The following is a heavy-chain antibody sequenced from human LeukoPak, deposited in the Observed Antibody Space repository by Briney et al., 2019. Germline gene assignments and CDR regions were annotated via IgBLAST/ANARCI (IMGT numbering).Heavy chain of an antibody. CDR1: GFTFSTYT. Sequence: GGSLRLSCIASGFTFSTYTMAWVRQAQGGGLEWVSAIGGDGGGTFYADSVKGRFAISRDNSKSTLYLQMNSLRAEDTAVYYCGKASATTGRAFLDSWGQGTLVTVSS. V-gene: IGHV3-23*01. J-gene: IGHJ4*02. CDR3: GKASATTGRAFLDS. CDR2: IGGDGGGT. D-gene: IGHD1-1*01.